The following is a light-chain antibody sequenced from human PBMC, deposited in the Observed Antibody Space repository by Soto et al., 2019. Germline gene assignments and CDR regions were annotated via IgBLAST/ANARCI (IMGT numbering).Light chain of an antibody. CDR3: QQFSSYPLS. J-gene: IGKJ4*01. V-gene: IGKV1-13*02. CDR1: QGISSA. CDR2: DAS. Sequence: AIQLTQSPSSLSASVGDRVTITCRASQGISSALAWYQHKSGKPPKSLIYDASSLESGVPSRFSGTGSGTDFTLSISSLQTEDFATYYCQQFSSYPLSFGGGTKVEI.